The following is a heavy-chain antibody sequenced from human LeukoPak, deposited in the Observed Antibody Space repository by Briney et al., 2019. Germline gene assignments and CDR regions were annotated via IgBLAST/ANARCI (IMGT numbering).Heavy chain of an antibody. D-gene: IGHD3-3*01. CDR3: ARHLRYYDFWSGDNWFDP. CDR1: GYTFTSYG. Sequence: ASVKVSCKASGYTFTSYGISWVRQAPGQGLEWMGWISAYNGNTNYAQKLQGRVTMTTDTSTSTAYMELRSLRSDDTAVYYCARHLRYYDFWSGDNWFDPWGQGTLVTVSS. V-gene: IGHV1-18*01. CDR2: ISAYNGNT. J-gene: IGHJ5*02.